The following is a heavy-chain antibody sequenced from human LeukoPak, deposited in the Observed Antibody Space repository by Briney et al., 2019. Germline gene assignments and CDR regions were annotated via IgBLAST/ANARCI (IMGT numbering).Heavy chain of an antibody. CDR1: GYTFTGYY. Sequence: ASVRVSCKASGYTFTGYYMHWVRQAPGQGLEWMGWVNPNSGGTNYAQKFQGRVTMTRDTSISTAYMELSRLRSDDTAVYYCARDIVMVTYWFDPWGQGTLVTVSS. J-gene: IGHJ5*02. D-gene: IGHD5-18*01. CDR3: ARDIVMVTYWFDP. CDR2: VNPNSGGT. V-gene: IGHV1-2*02.